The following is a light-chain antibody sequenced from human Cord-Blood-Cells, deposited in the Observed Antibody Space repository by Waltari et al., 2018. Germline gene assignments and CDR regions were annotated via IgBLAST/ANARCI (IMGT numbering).Light chain of an antibody. CDR3: CSHAGSSTLV. V-gene: IGLV2-23*01. J-gene: IGLJ3*02. CDR1: SSDVGSYNL. Sequence: QSALTQPASVSGSPGQSITISCTGTSSDVGSYNLVSWYQQHPGKAPKLMIYEGSKRPSGVSNRVSGSKSGDTASRTIAGLQAEDETDYYCCSHAGSSTLVFGGGTKLTVL. CDR2: EGS.